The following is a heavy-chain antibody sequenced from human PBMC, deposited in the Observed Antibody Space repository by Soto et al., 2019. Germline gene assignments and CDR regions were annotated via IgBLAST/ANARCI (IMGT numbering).Heavy chain of an antibody. CDR3: AREGGSTQPPYYYYMDV. CDR1: GGTFSSYT. V-gene: IGHV1-69*04. D-gene: IGHD6-13*01. CDR2: IIPILGIA. Sequence: ASVKVSCKASGGTFSSYTISWVRQAPGQGLEWMGRIIPILGIANYAQKFQGRVTITADKSTSTAYMELSSLRSEDTAVYYCAREGGSTQPPYYYYMDVWGKGTTVTVSS. J-gene: IGHJ6*03.